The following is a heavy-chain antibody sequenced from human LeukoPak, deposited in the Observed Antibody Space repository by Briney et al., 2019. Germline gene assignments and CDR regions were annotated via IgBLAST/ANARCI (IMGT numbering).Heavy chain of an antibody. CDR2: INPSGGST. J-gene: IGHJ4*02. V-gene: IGHV1-46*01. Sequence: ASVKVSCKASGYTFTSYYMHWVRLAPGQGLEWMGIINPSGGSTSYAQKFQGRVTMTRDTSTSTVYMELSSLRSEDTAVYYCARDLGMAARIVVVLGIFDYWGQGTLVTVSS. CDR1: GYTFTSYY. D-gene: IGHD3-22*01. CDR3: ARDLGMAARIVVVLGIFDY.